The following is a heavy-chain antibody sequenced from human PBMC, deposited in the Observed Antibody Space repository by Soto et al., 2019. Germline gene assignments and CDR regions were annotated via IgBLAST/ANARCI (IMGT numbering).Heavy chain of an antibody. CDR2: INPSCGST. D-gene: IGHD3-16*01. V-gene: IGHV1-46*01. CDR3: ARFLTADHGMDV. Sequence: QVQLVQSGAEVKKPGASVKVSCKASGYTFTSYYMHWVRQAPGQGLEWMGIINPSCGSTSYAQKFQGTFTMTRDTSTSTVNMELSSLRSEDTAVYYCARFLTADHGMDVWGQGTTVTVSS. J-gene: IGHJ6*02. CDR1: GYTFTSYY.